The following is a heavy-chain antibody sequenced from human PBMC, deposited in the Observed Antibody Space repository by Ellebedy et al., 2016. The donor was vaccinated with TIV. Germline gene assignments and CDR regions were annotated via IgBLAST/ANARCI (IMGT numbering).Heavy chain of an antibody. CDR3: ARDSRVATIRARFDY. CDR2: INPSGGST. CDR1: GYTFTSYY. V-gene: IGHV1-46*01. Sequence: AASVKVSCKASGYTFTSYYMHWVRQAPGQGLEWMGIINPSGGSTSYAQKFQGRVTMTRDTSTSTVYMELSSLRSEDTAVYYCARDSRVATIRARFDYWGQGTLVTVSS. D-gene: IGHD5-12*01. J-gene: IGHJ4*02.